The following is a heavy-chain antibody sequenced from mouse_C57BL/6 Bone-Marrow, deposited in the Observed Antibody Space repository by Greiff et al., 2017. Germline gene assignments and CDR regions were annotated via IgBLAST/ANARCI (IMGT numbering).Heavy chain of an antibody. CDR1: GFTFSDYG. Sequence: EVQLVESGGGLVKPGGSLKLSCAASGFTFSDYGMHWVRQAPEKGLEWVAYISSGSSTIYYAATVKGRFTISRDNAKNTLFLQMTSLRSEDTAMYYCARMNYGGYFDYWGQGTTLTVSS. D-gene: IGHD1-2*01. V-gene: IGHV5-17*01. CDR3: ARMNYGGYFDY. CDR2: ISSGSSTI. J-gene: IGHJ2*01.